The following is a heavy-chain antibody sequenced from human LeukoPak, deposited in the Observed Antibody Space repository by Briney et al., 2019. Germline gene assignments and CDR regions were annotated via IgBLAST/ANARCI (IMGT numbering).Heavy chain of an antibody. J-gene: IGHJ4*02. D-gene: IGHD2-2*01. V-gene: IGHV3-21*01. CDR1: GFTFSSYS. CDR3: AITPGVPAAKVDY. CDR2: ISSSSSYI. Sequence: PGGSLRLSCAASGFTFSSYSMNWVRQAPGKGLEWVSSISSSSSYIYYADSVKGRFTISRDNAKNSLYLQMNSLRAEGTAVYYCAITPGVPAAKVDYWGQGTLVTVSS.